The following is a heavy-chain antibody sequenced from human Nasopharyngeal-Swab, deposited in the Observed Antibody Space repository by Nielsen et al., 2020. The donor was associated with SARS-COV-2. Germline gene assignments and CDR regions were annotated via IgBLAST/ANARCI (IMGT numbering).Heavy chain of an antibody. D-gene: IGHD1-26*01. CDR1: GFTFSSYG. V-gene: IGHV3-30*18. J-gene: IGHJ4*02. CDR3: AKPYSGSYWAALDY. Sequence: GESLKISCAASGFTFSSYGMHWVRQAPGKGLEWVAVISYDGSNKYYADSVKGRFTISRDNSKNTLYLQMNSLRAEDTAVYSCAKPYSGSYWAALDYWGQGTLVTVSS. CDR2: ISYDGSNK.